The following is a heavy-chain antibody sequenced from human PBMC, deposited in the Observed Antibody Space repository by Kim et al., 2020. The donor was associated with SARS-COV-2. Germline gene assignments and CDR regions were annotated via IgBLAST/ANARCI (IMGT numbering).Heavy chain of an antibody. D-gene: IGHD2-21*02. CDR1: GYTFTSYG. CDR3: ARVVVVTAALPYYYYYYGMDV. J-gene: IGHJ6*02. CDR2: ISAYNGNT. V-gene: IGHV1-18*04. Sequence: ASVKVSCKASGYTFTSYGISWVRQAPGQGLEWMGWISAYNGNTNYAQKLQGRVTMTTDTSTSTAYMELRSLRSDDTAVYYCARVVVVTAALPYYYYYYGMDVWGQGTTVTVSS.